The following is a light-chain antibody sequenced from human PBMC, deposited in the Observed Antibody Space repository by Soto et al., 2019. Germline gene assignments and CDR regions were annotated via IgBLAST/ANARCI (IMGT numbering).Light chain of an antibody. Sequence: QSVLTQPPSASGTPGQRVTISCSGSSSNIGPNTVNWYQQLPGTAPKLLIYSNNQRPSGVPDRFSGSKSGTSASLAISGLHSDDEGDYYCAAWDDSLNGSVVFGGGTQLTVL. J-gene: IGLJ2*01. CDR1: SSNIGPNT. CDR2: SNN. CDR3: AAWDDSLNGSVV. V-gene: IGLV1-44*01.